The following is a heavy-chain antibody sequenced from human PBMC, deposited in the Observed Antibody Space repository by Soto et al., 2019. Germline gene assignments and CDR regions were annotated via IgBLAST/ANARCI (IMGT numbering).Heavy chain of an antibody. V-gene: IGHV3-30-3*01. D-gene: IGHD3-3*01. CDR2: ISYDGSNK. J-gene: IGHJ4*02. CDR1: GFTFSSYA. CDR3: ASPYDFWSGYEGVPSTSKADFDY. Sequence: GGSLRLSCAASGFTFSSYAMHWVRQAPGKGLEWVAVISYDGSNKYYADSVKGRFTISRDNSKNKLYLQMNSLRAEDTAVYYCASPYDFWSGYEGVPSTSKADFDYWGQGTLVTVSS.